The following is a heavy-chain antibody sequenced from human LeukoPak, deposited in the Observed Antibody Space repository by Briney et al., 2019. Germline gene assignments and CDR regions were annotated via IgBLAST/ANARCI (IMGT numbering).Heavy chain of an antibody. CDR2: ISAYNGNT. Sequence: ASVKVSCKASGYTFTSYGISWVRQAPGQGLEWMGWISAYNGNTNYAQKLQGRVTMTTDTSTSTAYMELRSLRSDDTAVYYCARDVGGAYCSGGSCYIIGPYFDYWGQGTLVTVSS. J-gene: IGHJ4*02. CDR3: ARDVGGAYCSGGSCYIIGPYFDY. CDR1: GYTFTSYG. V-gene: IGHV1-18*01. D-gene: IGHD2-15*01.